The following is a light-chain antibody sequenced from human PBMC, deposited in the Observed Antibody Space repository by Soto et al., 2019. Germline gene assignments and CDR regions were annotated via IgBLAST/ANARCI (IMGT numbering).Light chain of an antibody. Sequence: EVVLTQSPATLSVSPGQRATLSCRASQSVRNKLAWYQQKPGQAPMLLIYDASTRATGIPARFSGSGSGTEFTLSISSLQSEDFVVYYCQQYNNWPPVYTFGQGTKLEIK. J-gene: IGKJ2*01. V-gene: IGKV3D-15*01. CDR1: QSVRNK. CDR2: DAS. CDR3: QQYNNWPPVYT.